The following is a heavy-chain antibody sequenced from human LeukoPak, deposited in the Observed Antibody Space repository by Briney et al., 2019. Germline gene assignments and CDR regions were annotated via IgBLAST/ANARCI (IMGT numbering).Heavy chain of an antibody. CDR1: GFTFSSYW. CDR2: IKQDGSEK. D-gene: IGHD3-22*01. Sequence: GGSLRLSCAASGFTFSSYWMSWVRQAPGKGLEWVANIKQDGSEKYYVDSVKGRFTISRDNAKYSLYLQMNSLRAEDTAVYYCAREYYYDSSGYWNDAFDIWGQGTMVTVSS. CDR3: AREYYYDSSGYWNDAFDI. V-gene: IGHV3-7*01. J-gene: IGHJ3*02.